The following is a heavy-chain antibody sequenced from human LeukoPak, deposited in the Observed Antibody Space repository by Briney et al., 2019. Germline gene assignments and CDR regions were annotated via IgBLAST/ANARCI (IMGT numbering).Heavy chain of an antibody. V-gene: IGHV4-34*01. J-gene: IGHJ4*02. Sequence: SETLSLTCAVYGGSFSGYYWSWIRQPPGKGLEWNGETNHSGSTNYNPSLKSRVTISVDTSKNQFSLKLSSVTAADTAVYYCARGRLNSELGFDYWGQGTLVTVSS. CDR3: ARGRLNSELGFDY. D-gene: IGHD7-27*01. CDR2: TNHSGST. CDR1: GGSFSGYY.